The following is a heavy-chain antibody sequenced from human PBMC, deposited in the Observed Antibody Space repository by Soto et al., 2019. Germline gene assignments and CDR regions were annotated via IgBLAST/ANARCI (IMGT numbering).Heavy chain of an antibody. CDR1: GYTFDRYG. Sequence: QVQLVQSGAEVKKPGASVKVSCKASGYTFDRYGISWVRQAPGQGLEWMGWISTYNGNTNYAQKLKGRVTMTTDTFTSTAYMELRSLTSDDTAVYYCAREGYCSSGICALYSHEYFGMDVWGQGTTVTVSS. J-gene: IGHJ6*02. CDR2: ISTYNGNT. D-gene: IGHD2-15*01. CDR3: AREGYCSSGICALYSHEYFGMDV. V-gene: IGHV1-18*01.